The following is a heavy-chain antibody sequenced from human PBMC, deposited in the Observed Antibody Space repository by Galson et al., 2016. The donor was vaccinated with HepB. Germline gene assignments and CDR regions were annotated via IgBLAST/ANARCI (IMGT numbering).Heavy chain of an antibody. CDR1: RFTFSSYS. J-gene: IGHJ4*02. CDR3: AREGSGGTFDS. CDR2: ISNTGSTI. V-gene: IGHV3-48*04. D-gene: IGHD6-25*01. Sequence: SLRLSCAASRFTFSSYSMNWVRQTPGNGLEWVSYISNTGSTIYYTDSVKGRFTISRDNARNSLSLQMNSLRVEDTAVYYCAREGSGGTFDSWGQGTLVTVSS.